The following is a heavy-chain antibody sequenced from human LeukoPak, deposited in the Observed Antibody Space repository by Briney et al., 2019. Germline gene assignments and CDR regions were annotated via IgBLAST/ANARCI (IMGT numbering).Heavy chain of an antibody. V-gene: IGHV4-59*08. Sequence: SETLSLTCFVSGGSINSHYWSWIRQPPGKGLEWIGNIYYSGSTNYNPSLKSRVTISVDTSKNQFSLKVNSMTPADTAVYYCARKVAVVGPRVLYNYLGLDVWGQGTTVTVSS. CDR3: ARKVAVVGPRVLYNYLGLDV. CDR1: GGSINSHY. D-gene: IGHD6-19*01. CDR2: IYYSGST. J-gene: IGHJ6*02.